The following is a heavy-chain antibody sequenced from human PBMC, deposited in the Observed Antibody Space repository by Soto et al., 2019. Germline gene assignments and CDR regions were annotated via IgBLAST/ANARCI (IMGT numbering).Heavy chain of an antibody. Sequence: QVQLVQSGAEVKKPGASVKVSCKASGYTFTSYDINWVRQATGQGLEWMGWMNPNSGNTGYAQKFQGRVTMTRNTSISTAYMELSSLRSEDTAVYYCVRGLITYYDFWSGYTPSWGQGTLVTVSS. CDR2: MNPNSGNT. D-gene: IGHD3-3*01. J-gene: IGHJ4*02. V-gene: IGHV1-8*01. CDR3: VRGLITYYDFWSGYTPS. CDR1: GYTFTSYD.